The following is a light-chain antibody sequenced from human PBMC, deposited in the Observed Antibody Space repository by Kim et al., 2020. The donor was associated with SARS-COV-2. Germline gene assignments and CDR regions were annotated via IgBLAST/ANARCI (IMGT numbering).Light chain of an antibody. V-gene: IGKV1-39*01. CDR3: QQSYSSPPT. CDR2: AAS. Sequence: SASVGDRITITCRASQSIRNYLNGYQQKPGKAPNLLIYAASSLQSGVSRFSGSGSGTDFTLTISSLQPEDIATYYCQQSYSSPPTFGGGTKVEIK. CDR1: QSIRNY. J-gene: IGKJ4*01.